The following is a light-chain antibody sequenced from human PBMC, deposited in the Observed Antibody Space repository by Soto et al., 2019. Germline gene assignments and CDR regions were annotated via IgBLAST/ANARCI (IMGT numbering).Light chain of an antibody. J-gene: IGKJ2*01. CDR1: QIIITY. V-gene: IGKV1-39*01. Sequence: DSQMTQSTASRSVSLGDRVTITWRASQIIITYLNWYQQKPVKAPKLLIFAASSLHSGVPSRFSGSTYGTDFTLTISSLQTEDFATYYCQQSSSIPHTFGQGTKVDIK. CDR2: AAS. CDR3: QQSSSIPHT.